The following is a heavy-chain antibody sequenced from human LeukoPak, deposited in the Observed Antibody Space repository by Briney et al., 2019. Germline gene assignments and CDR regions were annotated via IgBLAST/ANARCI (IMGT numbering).Heavy chain of an antibody. CDR3: ARVLRIAAAGTGWFDP. D-gene: IGHD6-13*01. Sequence: PSETLSLTCTVSGGSISSYYWSWIRQPPGKGLEWIGYIYYSGSTNYNPSLKSRVTISVDTSKNRFSLKLSSVTAADTAVYYCARVLRIAAAGTGWFDPWGQGTLVTVSS. J-gene: IGHJ5*02. V-gene: IGHV4-59*01. CDR1: GGSISSYY. CDR2: IYYSGST.